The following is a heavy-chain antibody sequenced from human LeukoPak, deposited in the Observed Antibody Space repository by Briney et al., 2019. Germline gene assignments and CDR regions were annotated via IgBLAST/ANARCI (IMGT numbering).Heavy chain of an antibody. Sequence: PGGSLRLSCAASGFTFSSYGMHWVRQAPGKGLEWVAFIRYDGSNKYYADSVKGRFTISRDNSKNTLYLQMNSLRAGDTAVYYCAKEGGPYCGGDCYPGDAFDIWGQGTMVTVSS. D-gene: IGHD2-21*02. CDR2: IRYDGSNK. CDR3: AKEGGPYCGGDCYPGDAFDI. J-gene: IGHJ3*02. CDR1: GFTFSSYG. V-gene: IGHV3-30*02.